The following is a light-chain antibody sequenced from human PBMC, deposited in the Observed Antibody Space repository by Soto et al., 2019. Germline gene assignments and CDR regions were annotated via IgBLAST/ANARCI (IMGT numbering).Light chain of an antibody. CDR2: NAD. Sequence: DIQMTQSPSTLSASVGDRVTITCRASQDINRWLAWYQQKPGKAPKILIYNADTLESGVPSRFSGSGYGTEFILTISSLQPDDFATYYCQQSSLYWAVGQGTKVDIK. CDR3: QQSSLYWA. J-gene: IGKJ1*01. CDR1: QDINRW. V-gene: IGKV1-5*01.